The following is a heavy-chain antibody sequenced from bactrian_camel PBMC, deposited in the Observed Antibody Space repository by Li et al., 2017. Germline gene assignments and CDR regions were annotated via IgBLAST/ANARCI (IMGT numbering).Heavy chain of an antibody. J-gene: IGHJ4*01. Sequence: VQLVESGGGSVQAGGSLRLSCTVSGNAASNYYMGWFRHIPGKDREGVAVINTDNSTQYRDSVKDRFTISRDDATNTVTLQMNSLRPEDTATYYCAAQPSGLKCVANVLGRFGQWGQGTQVTVS. CDR1: GNAASNYY. CDR3: AAQPSGLKCVANVLGRFGQ. CDR2: INTDNST. D-gene: IGHD1*01. V-gene: IGHV3S53*01.